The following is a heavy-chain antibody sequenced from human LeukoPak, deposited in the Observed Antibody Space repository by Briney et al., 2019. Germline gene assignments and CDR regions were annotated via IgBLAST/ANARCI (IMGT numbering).Heavy chain of an antibody. D-gene: IGHD5-12*01. CDR3: ANSVSTRPKGIPITRGL. V-gene: IGHV3-23*01. CDR1: GFTFSSYG. J-gene: IGHJ4*02. Sequence: GGSLRLSCAASGFTFSSYGMSWVRQAPGKGLEWVSAISGSGGSTYYADSVKGRFTISRDNSKNTLYLQMNSLRAEDTAVYFCANSVSTRPKGIPITRGLGGQGTLVTVSS. CDR2: ISGSGGST.